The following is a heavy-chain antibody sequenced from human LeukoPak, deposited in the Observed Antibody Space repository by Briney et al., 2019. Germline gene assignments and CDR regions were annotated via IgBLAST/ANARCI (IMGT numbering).Heavy chain of an antibody. CDR2: MNPNNSDI. J-gene: IGHJ4*02. CDR1: GYTFTSYH. V-gene: IGHV1-8*01. D-gene: IGHD1-14*01. Sequence: EASVTVSCKASGYTFTSYHINWVRQDTGQGLEWVGWMNPNNSDIGYAQKFQGRVTMTRNTSIGTAYMELSSLRSEDTAIYYCVRVPPGTTIYAYWGQGTLVTVSS. CDR3: VRVPPGTTIYAY.